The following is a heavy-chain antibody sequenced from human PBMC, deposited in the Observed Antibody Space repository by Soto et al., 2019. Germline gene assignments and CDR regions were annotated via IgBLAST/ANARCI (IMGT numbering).Heavy chain of an antibody. CDR3: ARRDYGGYVFHWFDP. CDR1: GGSISSSSYY. J-gene: IGHJ5*02. D-gene: IGHD5-12*01. V-gene: IGHV4-39*01. CDR2: IYYSGST. Sequence: QLQLQESGPGLVKPSETLSLTCTVSGGSISSSSYYWGWIRQPPGKGLEWIGSIYYSGSTYYNPSLKSRVTISVDTSKNQFSLKLSSVTAADTAVYYCARRDYGGYVFHWFDPWGQGTLVTVSS.